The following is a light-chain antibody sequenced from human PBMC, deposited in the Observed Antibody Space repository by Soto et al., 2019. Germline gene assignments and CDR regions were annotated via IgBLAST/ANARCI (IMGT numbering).Light chain of an antibody. CDR3: MQALQSPT. V-gene: IGKV2-28*01. J-gene: IGKJ1*01. CDR1: RSLLHSTGFNY. CDR2: LGS. Sequence: DIALTQSPLSLPVTPGEPASISCRSSRSLLHSTGFNYLNWYLKKPGQSPQLLIYLGSNRASGVPDRFSGSGSGTDFTLKISRVEAEDVGIYYCMQALQSPTFGQGTKVEIK.